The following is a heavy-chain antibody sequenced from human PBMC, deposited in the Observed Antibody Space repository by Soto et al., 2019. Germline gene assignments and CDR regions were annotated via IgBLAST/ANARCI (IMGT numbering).Heavy chain of an antibody. CDR2: ISAYNGKT. CDR1: GYTFSNYG. V-gene: IGHV1-18*01. CDR3: PRASAGGVGTTCY. J-gene: IGHJ4*02. Sequence: SVKVSCKASGYTFSNYGINWMRQVPGQGLEWMGWISAYNGKTNYAQRFQGRVSMTTDTSTNTAYMELKSLRSDDTAVYYCPRASAGGVGTTCYWVQGPLVTVSP. D-gene: IGHD1-26*01.